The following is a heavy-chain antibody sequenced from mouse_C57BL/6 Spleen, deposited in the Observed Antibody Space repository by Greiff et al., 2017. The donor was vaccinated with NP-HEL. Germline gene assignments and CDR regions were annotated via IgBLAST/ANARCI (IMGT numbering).Heavy chain of an antibody. D-gene: IGHD1-1*01. J-gene: IGHJ1*03. CDR2: IYPGGGYT. CDR3: ARRYGSSQGYFDV. V-gene: IGHV1-63*01. Sequence: QVQLQQSGAELVRPGTSVKMSCKASGYTFTNYWIGWAKQRPGHGLEWIGDIYPGGGYTNYNEQFKGKATLTADKSSSTAYMQFSSLTSEDSAIYYCARRYGSSQGYFDVWGTGTTVTVSS. CDR1: GYTFTNYW.